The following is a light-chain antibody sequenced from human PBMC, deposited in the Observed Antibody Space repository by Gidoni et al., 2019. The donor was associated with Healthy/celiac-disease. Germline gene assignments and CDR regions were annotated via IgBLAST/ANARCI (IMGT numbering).Light chain of an antibody. J-gene: IGKJ5*01. CDR2: AAS. Sequence: DIQMTPSPSSLSASVGDRVTITCRASQSISSYLNWYQQKPGKAPKLLIYAASSLQSGVPSRFSGSGSGTDFTLTISSLQPEDFATYYWQQSYSTPITFGQGTRLEIK. CDR1: QSISSY. V-gene: IGKV1-39*01. CDR3: QQSYSTPIT.